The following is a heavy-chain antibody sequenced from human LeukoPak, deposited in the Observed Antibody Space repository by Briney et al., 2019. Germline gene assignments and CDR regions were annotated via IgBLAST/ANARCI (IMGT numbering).Heavy chain of an antibody. CDR2: ISSSSSYI. V-gene: IGHV3-21*01. J-gene: IGHJ3*02. Sequence: GGSLTHFYAASGLTLSNACMSWLRQAPGKGLDWVSSISSSSSYIYYADSVKGRFTIFRDNAEKSLYLQMNSLRAEDTAVYYCARDRGGATRIRAFDIWGQGTMVTVSS. CDR1: GLTLSNAC. CDR3: ARDRGGATRIRAFDI. D-gene: IGHD3-10*01.